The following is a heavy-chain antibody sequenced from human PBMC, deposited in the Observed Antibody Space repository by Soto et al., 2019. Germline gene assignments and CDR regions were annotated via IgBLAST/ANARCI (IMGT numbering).Heavy chain of an antibody. V-gene: IGHV1-69*02. CDR3: ARPIAVGGSYYYYYGLDV. CDR1: GGTFSSYT. D-gene: IGHD6-19*01. J-gene: IGHJ6*02. Sequence: QVQLVQSGAEVKKPGSSVKVSCKASGGTFSSYTISWVRQAPGQGLEWMGRIIPILGIAKYAQKFQGRVTITADKSTSTAYMERRSLRTAETAVYYCARPIAVGGSYYYYYGLDVWGHGTTVTVSS. CDR2: IIPILGIA.